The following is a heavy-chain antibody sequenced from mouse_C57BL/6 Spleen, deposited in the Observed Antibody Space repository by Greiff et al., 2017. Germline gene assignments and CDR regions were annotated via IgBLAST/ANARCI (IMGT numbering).Heavy chain of an antibody. J-gene: IGHJ4*01. Sequence: EVQLKESGAELVRPGASVKLSCTASGFNIKDDYMHWVKQRPEQGLEWIGWIDPENGDTEYASKFQGKATITADTSSNTAYLQLSSLTSEDTAVYYCTTGDYLGYAMDYWGQGTSVTVSS. V-gene: IGHV14-4*01. CDR3: TTGDYLGYAMDY. CDR2: IDPENGDT. D-gene: IGHD1-1*01. CDR1: GFNIKDDY.